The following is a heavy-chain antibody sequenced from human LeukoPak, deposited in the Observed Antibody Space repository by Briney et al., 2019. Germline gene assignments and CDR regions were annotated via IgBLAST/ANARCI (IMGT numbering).Heavy chain of an antibody. J-gene: IGHJ6*03. CDR3: ARGVVTDDYYMDV. D-gene: IGHD2-21*02. CDR2: LYTNDNT. CDR1: GGSITSGRYY. V-gene: IGHV4-61*02. Sequence: SQTVSLTCSVSGGSITSGRYYWTWIRQPAGKGLEWIGRLYTNDNTNYDPSLESRVSISVDTSKSQFYLQLTSVTAADTAVYFCARGVVTDDYYMDVWGKGITVIVSS.